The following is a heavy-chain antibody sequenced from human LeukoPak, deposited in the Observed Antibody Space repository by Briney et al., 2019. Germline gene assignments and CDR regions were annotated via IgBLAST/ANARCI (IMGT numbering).Heavy chain of an antibody. D-gene: IGHD2-15*01. CDR2: INPSVGGT. V-gene: IGHV1-46*01. J-gene: IGHJ4*02. Sequence: SAYVSCAVSGVTSSGVYIHGVRDGPRQGLGWRGIINPSVGGTTYAQKLQGRVTMTRDMSASPVPLELSSLSSEDTAVYYCARDHGYCSGGSCYSFTFDHWGQGTLVTVSS. CDR1: GVTSSGVY. CDR3: ARDHGYCSGGSCYSFTFDH.